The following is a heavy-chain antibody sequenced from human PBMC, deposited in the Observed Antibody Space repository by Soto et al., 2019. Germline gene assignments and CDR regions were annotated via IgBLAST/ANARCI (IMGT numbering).Heavy chain of an antibody. CDR3: AKRTVGWYFDL. V-gene: IGHV3-23*01. Sequence: EVQLLESGGGLVQPGGSLRLSCAASGFTFSSYAMNWVRQAPGKGLEWVSVISGSGGSTYYADSVKGRFTNSRDNSKNTLYLQMHSLRAEDTAVYYCAKRTVGWYFDLWGRGTLVTVSS. CDR1: GFTFSSYA. J-gene: IGHJ2*01. CDR2: ISGSGGST. D-gene: IGHD4-17*01.